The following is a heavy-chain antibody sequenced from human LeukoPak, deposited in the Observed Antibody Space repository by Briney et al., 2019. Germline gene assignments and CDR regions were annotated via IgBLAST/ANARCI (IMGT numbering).Heavy chain of an antibody. CDR3: TTGPYYGDYEDY. J-gene: IGHJ4*02. CDR2: IRYDGSNK. CDR1: GFTFSSYG. Sequence: AGGSLRLSCAASGFTFSSYGMHWVRQAPGKGLEWVAFIRYDGSNKYYADSVKGRFTISRDNSKNTLYLQMNGLKTEDTAVYYCTTGPYYGDYEDYWGQGTLVTVSS. D-gene: IGHD4-17*01. V-gene: IGHV3-30*02.